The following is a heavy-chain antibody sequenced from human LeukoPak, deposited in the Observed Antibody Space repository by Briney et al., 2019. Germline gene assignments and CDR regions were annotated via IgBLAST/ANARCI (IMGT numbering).Heavy chain of an antibody. D-gene: IGHD3-9*01. V-gene: IGHV1-69*13. CDR2: IIPIFGTA. CDR3: ALYYDILTGYSVLDY. Sequence: SVTVSCTASGGTFSSYAISWVRQAPGQGLEWMGGIIPIFGTANYAQKFQGRVTITADESTSTAYMELSSLRSEDTAVYYCALYYDILTGYSVLDYWGQGTLVTVSS. CDR1: GGTFSSYA. J-gene: IGHJ4*02.